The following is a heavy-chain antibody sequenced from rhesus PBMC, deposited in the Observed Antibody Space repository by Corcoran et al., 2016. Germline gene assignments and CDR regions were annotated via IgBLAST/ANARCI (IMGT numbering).Heavy chain of an antibody. CDR2: ISGSSAAT. V-gene: IGHV4-65*01. J-gene: IGHJ4*01. CDR3: ARGSTVDY. Sequence: QVQLQESGPGLVKPSETLSLTCAVSGGSVSSGHWWNWIRQPPGKGLEWIGYISGSSAATYYNPSLKSRVTCSRDTSKNHFSLRLNSVTAADTAVYYCARGSTVDYCGPGVLVTVSS. CDR1: GGSVSSGHW.